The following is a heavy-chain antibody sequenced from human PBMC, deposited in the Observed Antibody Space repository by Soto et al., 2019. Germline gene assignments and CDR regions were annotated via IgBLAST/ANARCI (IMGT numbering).Heavy chain of an antibody. Sequence: QVQLVQSGTVVQRRGSSVKVSCQASGGTFSSHGMAWVRQAPGQGLEWMGGIIPTFGTPTYAPKFQGRVTTTADKSTNTASMEPSSLRSEDTGVYYCATERSAQYVHFSGQRTLMTVSS. CDR2: IIPTFGTP. D-gene: IGHD1-1*01. CDR3: ATERSAQYVHF. J-gene: IGHJ4*02. V-gene: IGHV1-69*06. CDR1: GGTFSSHG.